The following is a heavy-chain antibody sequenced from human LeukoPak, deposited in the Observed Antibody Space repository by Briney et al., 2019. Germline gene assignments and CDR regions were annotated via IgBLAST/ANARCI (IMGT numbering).Heavy chain of an antibody. V-gene: IGHV3-53*05. CDR2: IYSGGST. CDR1: GFTVSNNY. D-gene: IGHD6-6*01. Sequence: GGSLRLSCAASGFTVSNNYMSWVRQAPGKGLEWVSVIYSGGSTYYADSVKGRFTISRDNSKNSLYLQMNSLRTEDTALYYCAKDNRGSSSSFTSWGQGTLVTVSS. J-gene: IGHJ5*02. CDR3: AKDNRGSSSSFTS.